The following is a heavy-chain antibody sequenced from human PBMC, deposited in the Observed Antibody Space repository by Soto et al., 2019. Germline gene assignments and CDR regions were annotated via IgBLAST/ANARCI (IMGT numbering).Heavy chain of an antibody. J-gene: IGHJ6*02. Sequence: EVQLVESGGGLVKPGGSLRLSCAASGFTFSSYSMNWVRQAPGKGLEWVSSISSSSSYIYYADSVKGRFTISRDNAKNSLYLQMNSLRAEDTAVYYCARDSPYGDYAAFYYYGVDVWGQGTTVTVSS. CDR2: ISSSSSYI. V-gene: IGHV3-21*01. CDR3: ARDSPYGDYAAFYYYGVDV. D-gene: IGHD4-17*01. CDR1: GFTFSSYS.